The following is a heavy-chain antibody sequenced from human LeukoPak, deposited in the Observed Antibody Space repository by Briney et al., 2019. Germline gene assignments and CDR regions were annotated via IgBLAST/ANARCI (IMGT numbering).Heavy chain of an antibody. CDR2: YYYSGST. Sequence: SETLSLTCTVSGGSIRSYYWSWIRQPPGKGLEWIGYYYYSGSTNYNPSLKSRGTISVDTSKNQFSLKLSSVTAADTAVYYCARDRSSGWYTHFDYWGQGTLVTVSS. V-gene: IGHV4-59*01. CDR1: GGSIRSYY. CDR3: ARDRSSGWYTHFDY. D-gene: IGHD6-19*01. J-gene: IGHJ4*02.